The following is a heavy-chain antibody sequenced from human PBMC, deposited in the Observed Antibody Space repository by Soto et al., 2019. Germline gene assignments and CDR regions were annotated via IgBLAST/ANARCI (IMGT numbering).Heavy chain of an antibody. J-gene: IGHJ4*02. CDR2: IYSGGST. CDR1: GFTVSSNY. Sequence: EVQLVESGGGLVQPGGSLRLSCAASGFTVSSNYMSWVRQAPGKGLEWVSVIYSGGSTYYADSVKGRFTISRDNSKNTLYIQMNSLRAEDTAVYYCARLKIVLRFLEWLYLDYWGQGTLVTVSS. V-gene: IGHV3-66*01. CDR3: ARLKIVLRFLEWLYLDY. D-gene: IGHD3-3*01.